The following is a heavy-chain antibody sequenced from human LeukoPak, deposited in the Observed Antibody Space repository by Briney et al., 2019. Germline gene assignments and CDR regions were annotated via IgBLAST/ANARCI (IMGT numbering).Heavy chain of an antibody. V-gene: IGHV4-59*12. Sequence: SETLSLTCTVSGGSISGYYWSWIRQPPGKGLEWIGCIYHSGSTYYNPSLKSRVTISVDTSKNQFSLKLSSVTAADTAVYYCARDPGGMDVWGQGTTVTVSS. J-gene: IGHJ6*02. CDR3: ARDPGGMDV. CDR1: GGSISGYY. CDR2: IYHSGST.